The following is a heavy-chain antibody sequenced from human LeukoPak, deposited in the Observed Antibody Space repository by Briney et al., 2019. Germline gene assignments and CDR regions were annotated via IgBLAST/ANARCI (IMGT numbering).Heavy chain of an antibody. D-gene: IGHD3-3*01. CDR1: GGSISSSSYY. V-gene: IGHV4-39*01. CDR2: IYYSGST. CDR3: ASSNYDFWSGYYNWFDP. J-gene: IGHJ5*02. Sequence: PSETLSLTCTVSGGSISSSSYYWGWLRQPPGRGLEWIGSIYYSGSTYYNPPLKSRVTISVDTSKNQFSLKLSSVTAADTAVYYCASSNYDFWSGYYNWFDPWGQGTLVTVSS.